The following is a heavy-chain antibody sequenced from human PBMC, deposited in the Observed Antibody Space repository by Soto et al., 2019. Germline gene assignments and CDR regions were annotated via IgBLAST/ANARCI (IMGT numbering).Heavy chain of an antibody. CDR3: VKYYFDSSGYYGLNAFDI. D-gene: IGHD3-22*01. CDR2: ISSNGGST. J-gene: IGHJ3*02. Sequence: GGSLRLSCLASRFTFSTYAMHWVRQAPGKGLEYVSTISSNGGSTYYADSVKGRFTTSRDNSKNTLYLQMSSLRAEDTAVYYCVKYYFDSSGYYGLNAFDIWGQGTMVTVSS. CDR1: RFTFSTYA. V-gene: IGHV3-64D*06.